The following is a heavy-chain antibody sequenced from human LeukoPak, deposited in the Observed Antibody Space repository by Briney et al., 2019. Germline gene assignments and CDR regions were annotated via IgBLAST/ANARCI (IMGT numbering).Heavy chain of an antibody. CDR1: GITFSTSA. CDR2: ISGGGDRT. J-gene: IGHJ4*02. V-gene: IGHV3-23*01. Sequence: GGSLILSCAASGITFSTSAMSWVRQAPGRGLECVSLISGGGDRTYYAETVRGRFTISRDNSKNTLYLQMSSLRADDTAIYYCAKGHSAYGTGFDYWGQGTLVTVSS. CDR3: AKGHSAYGTGFDY. D-gene: IGHD5-12*01.